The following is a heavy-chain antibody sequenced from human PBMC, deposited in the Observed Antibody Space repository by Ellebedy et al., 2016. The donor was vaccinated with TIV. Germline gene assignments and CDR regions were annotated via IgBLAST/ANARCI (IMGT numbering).Heavy chain of an antibody. CDR3: ARGASGSYPLPLDY. CDR1: DYTFTRYG. CDR2: ISAYNGNT. V-gene: IGHV1-18*01. Sequence: ASVKVSXXASDYTFTRYGITWVRQAPGQGLEWMGWISAYNGNTNYAQKLQGRVTMTTDTSTGTAYMDLRSLRSDDTAVYYCARGASGSYPLPLDYWGQGTLVTVSS. D-gene: IGHD1-26*01. J-gene: IGHJ4*02.